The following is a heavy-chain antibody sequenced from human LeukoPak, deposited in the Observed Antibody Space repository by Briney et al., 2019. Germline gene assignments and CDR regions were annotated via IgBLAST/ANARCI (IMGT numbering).Heavy chain of an antibody. Sequence: GGSLRLSCAASGFTFRSYGMHWVRQAPGKGLEGVAIIRYDGTNKYYADSVKGRFTISRDNSKNTLYLQMNSLRAEDTAVYYCAKRGWVRGANDAFDIWGQGTMVTVSS. CDR2: IRYDGTNK. V-gene: IGHV3-30*02. D-gene: IGHD3-10*01. CDR1: GFTFRSYG. J-gene: IGHJ3*02. CDR3: AKRGWVRGANDAFDI.